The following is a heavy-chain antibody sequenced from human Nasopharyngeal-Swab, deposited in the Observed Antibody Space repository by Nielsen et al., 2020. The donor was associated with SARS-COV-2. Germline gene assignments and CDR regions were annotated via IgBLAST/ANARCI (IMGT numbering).Heavy chain of an antibody. J-gene: IGHJ4*02. CDR3: AKDRYCSGGACYFSGFDY. Sequence: VRQAPGKRLEWVSGVSGSGSTTKYADSVKGRFTISRDNSKNKLYLQMHSLRVEGTAVYYCAKDRYCSGGACYFSGFDYWGRGTPVTVSS. D-gene: IGHD2-15*01. V-gene: IGHV3-23*01. CDR2: VSGSGSTT.